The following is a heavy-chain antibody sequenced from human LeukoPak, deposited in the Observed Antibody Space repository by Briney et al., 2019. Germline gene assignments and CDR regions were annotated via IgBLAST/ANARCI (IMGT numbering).Heavy chain of an antibody. V-gene: IGHV3-30*03. D-gene: IGHD2-21*02. J-gene: IGHJ4*02. Sequence: SLRLSCAASGFTFSSYGMHWVRQAPGKGLEWVAVISYDGSNKYFADSVKDRFTVSRDNSKNTLYLQVNSLRAEDTAVYYCAREAPCGYDCSYYFDYWGQGTLVAVSS. CDR3: AREAPCGYDCSYYFDY. CDR1: GFTFSSYG. CDR2: ISYDGSNK.